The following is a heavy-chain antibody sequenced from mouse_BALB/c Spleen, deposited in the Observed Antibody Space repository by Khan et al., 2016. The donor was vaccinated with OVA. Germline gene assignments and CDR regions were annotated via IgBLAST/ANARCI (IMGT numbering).Heavy chain of an antibody. Sequence: EVQLVESGPSLVKPSQTLSLTCSVTGDSITSGYWSWIRKFPGNKLEYMGYMIYSGNTYYNPSLKSRISITRHTSKNQYYLQLNSVTTEDTATCCCASSTYRYAFAYWGQGTLVTVSA. J-gene: IGHJ3*01. CDR3: ASSTYRYAFAY. CDR2: MIYSGNT. CDR1: GDSITSGY. V-gene: IGHV3-8*02. D-gene: IGHD2-14*01.